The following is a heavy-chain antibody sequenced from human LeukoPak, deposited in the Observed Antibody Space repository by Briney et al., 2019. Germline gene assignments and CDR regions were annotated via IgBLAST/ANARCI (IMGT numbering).Heavy chain of an antibody. CDR3: ARDGSRYCSSTSCYSGYYYYGMDV. CDR2: ISSSDSTI. CDR1: GFTFSDYY. V-gene: IGHV3-11*01. J-gene: IGHJ6*02. Sequence: GSLRLSCAASGFTFSDYYMSWIRQAPGKGLEWVSYISSSDSTIYYADSVKGRFTISRDNAKNSLYLQLNSLRAEDTAVYYCARDGSRYCSSTSCYSGYYYYGMDVWGQGTTVTVSS. D-gene: IGHD2-2*01.